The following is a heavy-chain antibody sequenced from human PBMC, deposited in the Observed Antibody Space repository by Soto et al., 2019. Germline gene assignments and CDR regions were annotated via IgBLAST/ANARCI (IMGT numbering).Heavy chain of an antibody. D-gene: IGHD3-9*01. J-gene: IGHJ6*02. CDR2: ISYDGSNK. V-gene: IGHV3-30-3*01. CDR1: GFTFSSYA. Sequence: QVQLVESGGGVVQPGRSLRLSCAASGFTFSSYAMHWVRQAPGKGLEWVAVISYDGSNKYYADSVKGRFTISRDNSKNTLYLQMNSLSAEDTAVYYCARDLATREVLTNYYGMDVWGQGTTVTVSS. CDR3: ARDLATREVLTNYYGMDV.